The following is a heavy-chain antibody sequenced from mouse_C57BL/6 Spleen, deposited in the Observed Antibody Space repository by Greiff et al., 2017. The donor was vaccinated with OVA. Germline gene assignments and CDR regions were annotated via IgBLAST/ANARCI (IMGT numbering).Heavy chain of an antibody. CDR1: GFNFKDDC. D-gene: IGHD6-5*01. CDR2: IDPENGDT. V-gene: IGHV14-4*01. J-gene: IGHJ3*01. CDR3: TAYGFAY. Sequence: VQLQQSGAELVRPGASVKLSCTASGFNFKDDCMHWVKQRPEQGLEWIGWIDPENGDTEYASKFKGKATITADTSSNTAYMQLSSLTSEDTAVYYCTAYGFAYWGQGTLVTVSA.